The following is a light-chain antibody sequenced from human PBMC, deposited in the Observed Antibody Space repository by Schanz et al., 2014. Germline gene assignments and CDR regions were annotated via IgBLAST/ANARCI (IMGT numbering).Light chain of an antibody. J-gene: IGKJ4*01. CDR1: QSVSSSY. CDR3: QQYGSSPLT. CDR2: DVS. V-gene: IGKV3-20*01. Sequence: EIVLTQSPGTLSLSPGERATLSCRASQSVSSSYLAWYQQKPGQAPRLLIYDVSTRATGIPDRFSGSGSGTDFTLTISRLEPEDFAVYYCQQYGSSPLTFGGGTQVEIK.